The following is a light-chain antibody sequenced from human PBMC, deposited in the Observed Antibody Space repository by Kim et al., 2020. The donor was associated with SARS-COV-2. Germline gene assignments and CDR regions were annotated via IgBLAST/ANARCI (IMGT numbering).Light chain of an antibody. Sequence: SPGERANLSCRASQSVSSNLAWYQQKPGQAPRLLIYGASTRATGIPARFSGSGSGTEFTLTISSLQSEDFAVYYCQQYNNWPPATFGQGTKVDIK. CDR1: QSVSSN. CDR2: GAS. V-gene: IGKV3-15*01. J-gene: IGKJ1*01. CDR3: QQYNNWPPAT.